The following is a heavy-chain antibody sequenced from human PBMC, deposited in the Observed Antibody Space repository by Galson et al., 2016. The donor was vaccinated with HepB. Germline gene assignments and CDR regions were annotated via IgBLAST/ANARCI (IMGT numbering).Heavy chain of an antibody. D-gene: IGHD6-13*01. Sequence: QSGAEVKKPGESLRISCKGSGYSFTTYWISWVRQMPGRGLEWVGRIAPSDSYTHYSPSFRGHVTISVDKSISTSYLQWSSLKASDAAMYFCARQGESRGGRAAAAGTDYWGQGTLVTVSS. V-gene: IGHV5-10-1*01. CDR1: GYSFTTYW. J-gene: IGHJ4*02. CDR3: ARQGESRGGRAAAAGTDY. CDR2: IAPSDSYT.